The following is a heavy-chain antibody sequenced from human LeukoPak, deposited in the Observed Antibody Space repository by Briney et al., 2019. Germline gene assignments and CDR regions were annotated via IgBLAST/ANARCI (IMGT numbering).Heavy chain of an antibody. Sequence: GGSLRLSCTASGFNFNIYRMNWVRQAPGKGLEWVSCIRGAGTDINYADSVKSRFTISRDNAENSVYLQMNSLRDEDTAVYYCARDQGHYYYYMDVWGKGTTVTVSS. J-gene: IGHJ6*03. CDR1: GFNFNIYR. V-gene: IGHV3-48*02. CDR3: ARDQGHYYYYMDV. CDR2: IRGAGTDI.